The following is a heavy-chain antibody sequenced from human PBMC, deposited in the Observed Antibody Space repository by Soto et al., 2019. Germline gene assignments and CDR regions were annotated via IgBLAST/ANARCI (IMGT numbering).Heavy chain of an antibody. CDR3: ARRWGGGFDY. V-gene: IGHV4-59*08. CDR2: IYYSGST. D-gene: IGHD2-15*01. J-gene: IGHJ4*02. CDR1: GGSISSHY. Sequence: QVQLQESGPGLVKPSETLSLTCTVSGGSISSHYWSWIRQPPGKGLEWIGYIYYSGSTNYNPSLKSRVTISVDTSKNQFSLKLSSVTAADTAVYYCARRWGGGFDYWGQGTLVTVSS.